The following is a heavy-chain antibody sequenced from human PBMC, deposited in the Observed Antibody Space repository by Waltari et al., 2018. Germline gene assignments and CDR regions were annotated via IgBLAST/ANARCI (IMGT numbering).Heavy chain of an antibody. V-gene: IGHV4-34*01. CDR1: GGSFSGYY. J-gene: IGHJ4*02. CDR3: AGTPVGVTFLYFDY. Sequence: QVQLQQWGAGLLKPSETLSLTCAVYGGSFSGYYWSWIRQSPGKGLEWIGELNLRGSTKYNPTLKGRVTISIDTSKTQFSLELTSVTGADTAVYYCAGTPVGVTFLYFDYWGQGTLVTVSS. CDR2: LNLRGST. D-gene: IGHD1-26*01.